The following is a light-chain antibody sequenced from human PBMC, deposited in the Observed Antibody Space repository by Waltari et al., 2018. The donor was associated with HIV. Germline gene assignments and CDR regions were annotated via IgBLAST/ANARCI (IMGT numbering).Light chain of an antibody. J-gene: IGKJ1*01. CDR3: QQYYSYPT. Sequence: AFRLTQSPSSFSAPTGDRVTITCRASQGVSNFLAWYQQKPGKAPHLLIYGASTLQTGVPSRFSGSGSGTNFTLTISCLQSEDFATYFCQQYYSYPTFGQGTKVEIK. CDR1: QGVSNF. CDR2: GAS. V-gene: IGKV1-8*01.